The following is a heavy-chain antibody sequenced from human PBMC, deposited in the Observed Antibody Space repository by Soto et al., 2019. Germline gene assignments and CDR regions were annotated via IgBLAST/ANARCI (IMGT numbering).Heavy chain of an antibody. Sequence: SVKVSCKASGGTFSSYSISWVLQAPGQGLEWMGGIIPIFGTANYAQKFQGRVTITADESTSTAYMELSSLRSEDTAVYYCARNRNMGSGWYRYWGQGTLVTVSS. J-gene: IGHJ4*02. CDR2: IIPIFGTA. CDR3: ARNRNMGSGWYRY. V-gene: IGHV1-69*13. CDR1: GGTFSSYS. D-gene: IGHD6-19*01.